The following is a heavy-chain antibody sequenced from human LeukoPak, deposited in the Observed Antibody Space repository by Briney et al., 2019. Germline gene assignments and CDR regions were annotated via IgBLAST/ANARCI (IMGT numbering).Heavy chain of an antibody. CDR1: GFTFSTFE. J-gene: IGHJ5*02. Sequence: GGSLRLSCAASGFTFSTFETVWVRQAPGKGLEWVSYISSRGSTTYYADSVQGRFTISRDNAKNSLYLQMNSLRAEDTAVYYCARDISSSLYQGWFDPWGQGTLVTVCS. CDR2: ISSRGSTT. D-gene: IGHD6-13*01. V-gene: IGHV3-48*03. CDR3: ARDISSSLYQGWFDP.